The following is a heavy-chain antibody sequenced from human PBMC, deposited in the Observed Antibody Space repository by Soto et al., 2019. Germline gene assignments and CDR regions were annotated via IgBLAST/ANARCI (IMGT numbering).Heavy chain of an antibody. V-gene: IGHV1-2*04. D-gene: IGHD2-2*01. CDR3: ARSYCISTSCYFNY. J-gene: IGHJ4*02. Sequence: ASVKVSCTASGYTFTAYYIHWMRQAPGQGLEWMGWINPNSGDTNYAQKFQDCVTMTRDTSISTAYMELSRLRSDDTAVYYCARSYCISTSCYFNYWGQGTLVTVSS. CDR2: INPNSGDT. CDR1: GYTFTAYY.